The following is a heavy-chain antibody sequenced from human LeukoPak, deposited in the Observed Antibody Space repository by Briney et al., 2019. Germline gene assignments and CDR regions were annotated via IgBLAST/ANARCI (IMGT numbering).Heavy chain of an antibody. CDR3: ARDRIAVAGNWFDP. Sequence: AASVKVSCKAPGYTFTSYYMHWVRQAPGQGLEWMGIINPNSGGTNYAQKFQGRVTMTRDTSISTAYMELSRLRSDDTAVYYCARDRIAVAGNWFDPWGQGTLVTVSS. CDR1: GYTFTSYY. V-gene: IGHV1-2*02. D-gene: IGHD6-19*01. CDR2: INPNSGGT. J-gene: IGHJ5*02.